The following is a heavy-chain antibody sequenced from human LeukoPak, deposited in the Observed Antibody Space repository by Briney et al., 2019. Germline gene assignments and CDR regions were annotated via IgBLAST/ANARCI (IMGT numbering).Heavy chain of an antibody. CDR2: INLGDSET. V-gene: IGHV5-51*01. CDR3: ARRPYSGSPNWFDP. Sequence: HGESLKISCEASGHSFTNHWIGWVRQMPGKGLEWLGIINLGDSETQYSPSFQGQVTISLDKSISTAYLQWRSLKVSDTAMYYCARRPYSGSPNWFDPWGQGTLVTVSS. D-gene: IGHD1-26*01. CDR1: GHSFTNHW. J-gene: IGHJ5*02.